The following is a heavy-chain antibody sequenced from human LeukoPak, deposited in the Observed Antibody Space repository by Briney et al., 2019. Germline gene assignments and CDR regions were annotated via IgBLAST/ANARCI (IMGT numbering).Heavy chain of an antibody. J-gene: IGHJ4*02. CDR3: ARDPDTDNYDFWSGYYIPLDY. CDR1: GFTFSSYS. V-gene: IGHV3-21*01. Sequence: GGSLRLSCAASGFTFSSYSMNWVRQAPGKGLEWVSSISSSSSYIYYADSVKGRFTISRDNAKNSLYLQMNSLRAEDTAVYYCARDPDTDNYDFWSGYYIPLDYWGQGTLVTVSS. CDR2: ISSSSSYI. D-gene: IGHD3-3*01.